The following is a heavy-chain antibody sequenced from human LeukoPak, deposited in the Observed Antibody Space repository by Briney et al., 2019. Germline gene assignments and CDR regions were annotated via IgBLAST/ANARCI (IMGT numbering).Heavy chain of an antibody. J-gene: IGHJ4*02. CDR2: ISGSGGST. V-gene: IGHV3-23*01. D-gene: IGHD3-10*01. CDR1: GFTFSSYA. Sequence: PGGPLRLSCAASGFTFSSYAMSWVRQAPGKGLEWVSAISGSGGSTYYADSVKGRFTISRDNSKNTLYLQMNSLRAEDTAVYYCAKLVQYGSGPFDYWGQGTLVTVSS. CDR3: AKLVQYGSGPFDY.